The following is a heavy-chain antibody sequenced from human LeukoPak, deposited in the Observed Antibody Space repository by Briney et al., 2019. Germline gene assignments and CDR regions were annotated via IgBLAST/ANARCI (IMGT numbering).Heavy chain of an antibody. Sequence: GASVKVSCKASGYTFTGYYMHWVRQAPGQGLAWMGWINPNSGGTNYAQKFQGRVTMTRDTSISTAYMELSRLRSDDTAVYYCARDGAYCSSTSCYSYYYYYGMDVWGQGTTVTVSS. D-gene: IGHD2-2*01. CDR2: INPNSGGT. J-gene: IGHJ6*02. CDR1: GYTFTGYY. CDR3: ARDGAYCSSTSCYSYYYYYGMDV. V-gene: IGHV1-2*02.